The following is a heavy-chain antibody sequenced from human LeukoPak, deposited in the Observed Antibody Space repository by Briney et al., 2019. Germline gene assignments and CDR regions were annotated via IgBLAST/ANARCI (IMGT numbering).Heavy chain of an antibody. D-gene: IGHD3-10*01. Sequence: KSSETLSLTCVVSGDSISSGAYSWSWVRQPPGKGLEWIGYIFHTGSTFYNPSLKSQLTISVDNSKNQFSLRLSSVTAADTAVYYCARELWFANAPGSWLDPWAREPWSPSPQ. CDR1: GDSISSGAYS. J-gene: IGHJ5*02. CDR3: ARELWFANAPGSWLDP. V-gene: IGHV4-30-2*01. CDR2: IFHTGST.